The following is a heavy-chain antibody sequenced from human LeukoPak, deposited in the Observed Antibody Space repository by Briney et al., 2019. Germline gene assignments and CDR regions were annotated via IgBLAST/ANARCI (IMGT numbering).Heavy chain of an antibody. D-gene: IGHD3-9*01. CDR3: ARSVGYFDWLFKN. Sequence: SVKVSCKASGGTFSSYAISWVRQAPGQGLEWMGGIIPIFGTANYAQKFQGRVTITADKSTSTAYMELSSLRAEDTAVYYCARSVGYFDWLFKNWGQGTLVTVSS. J-gene: IGHJ4*02. CDR1: GGTFSSYA. CDR2: IIPIFGTA. V-gene: IGHV1-69*06.